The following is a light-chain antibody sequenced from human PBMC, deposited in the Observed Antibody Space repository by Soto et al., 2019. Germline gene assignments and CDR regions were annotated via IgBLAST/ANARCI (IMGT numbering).Light chain of an antibody. Sequence: EILMTQSPATLSVSLGERATLSCTASQSLNSNLAWYQQKPGQAPRLLIYGTSTRATGIPARFSGSGSGTEFTLTISSLQSEDFAVYYCQQYNTWPPVLWTFGQGTKVEIK. CDR2: GTS. CDR1: QSLNSN. J-gene: IGKJ1*01. V-gene: IGKV3-15*01. CDR3: QQYNTWPPVLWT.